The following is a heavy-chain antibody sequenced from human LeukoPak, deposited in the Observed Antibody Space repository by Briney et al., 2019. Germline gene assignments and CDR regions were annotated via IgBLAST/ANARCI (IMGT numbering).Heavy chain of an antibody. D-gene: IGHD5-18*01. CDR1: GFTFSSYA. V-gene: IGHV3-23*01. Sequence: PGGSLGLSCAASGFTFSSYAMTWVRQAPGKGLEWVSACDTGGGTYYADSVKGRFTISRDSSKSTLYLQMNSLRVEDTAVYYCARGRGYGEPLNYWGHGTLVTVSS. J-gene: IGHJ4*01. CDR3: ARGRGYGEPLNY. CDR2: CDTGGGT.